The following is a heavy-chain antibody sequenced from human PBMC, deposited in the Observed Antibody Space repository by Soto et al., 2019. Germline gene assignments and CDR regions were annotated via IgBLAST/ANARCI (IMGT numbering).Heavy chain of an antibody. CDR1: GGTFSSYA. Sequence: SVKVSCKASGGTFSSYAISWVRQAPGQGLEWMGGIIPIFGTANYAQKFQGRVTITADKSTSTAYMELSSLRSEDTAVYYCARGHILTGPYYFDYWGQGTQVTVSS. D-gene: IGHD3-9*01. V-gene: IGHV1-69*06. J-gene: IGHJ4*02. CDR2: IIPIFGTA. CDR3: ARGHILTGPYYFDY.